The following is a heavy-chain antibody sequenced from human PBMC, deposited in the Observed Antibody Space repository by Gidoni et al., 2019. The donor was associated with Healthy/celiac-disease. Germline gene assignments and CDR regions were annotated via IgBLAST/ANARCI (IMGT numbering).Heavy chain of an antibody. CDR3: ARDEGYCSGGSCYSYNWFDP. CDR1: GYTFPSYY. D-gene: IGHD2-15*01. V-gene: IGHV1-46*01. J-gene: IGHJ5*02. Sequence: QVQLVQSGAEVKKPGASVKASCKASGYTFPSYYLHWVRQAPGQGLEWMGIINPSGGSTSYAQKFQGRVTMTRDTSTSTVYMELSSLRSEDTAVYYCARDEGYCSGGSCYSYNWFDPWGQGTLVTVSS. CDR2: INPSGGST.